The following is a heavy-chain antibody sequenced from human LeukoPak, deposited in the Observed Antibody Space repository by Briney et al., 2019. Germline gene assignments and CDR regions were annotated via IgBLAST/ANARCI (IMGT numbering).Heavy chain of an antibody. CDR2: FDPEDGET. Sequence: ASVKVSYKVSGYTLTELSMHWVRQAPGKGLEWMGGFDPEDGETIYAQKFQGRVTMTEDTSTDTAYMELSSLRSEDTAVYYCARGDGYSTNFDYWGQGTLVTVSS. D-gene: IGHD5-24*01. CDR3: ARGDGYSTNFDY. J-gene: IGHJ4*02. CDR1: GYTLTELS. V-gene: IGHV1-24*01.